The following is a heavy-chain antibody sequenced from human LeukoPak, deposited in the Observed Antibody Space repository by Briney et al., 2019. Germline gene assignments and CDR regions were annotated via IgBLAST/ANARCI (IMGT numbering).Heavy chain of an antibody. CDR3: ARSPGILGTNYFDY. V-gene: IGHV3-30*04. CDR1: GFTFSSYA. J-gene: IGHJ4*02. CDR2: ISYDGSNK. Sequence: PGGSLRLSCAASGFTFSSYAMHWVRQAPGKGLEWVAVISYDGSNKNYADSVKGRFTISGGNSKNTLYLQMNSLRAEDTSVYYCARSPGILGTNYFDYWGQGTPVTVSS. D-gene: IGHD1-26*01.